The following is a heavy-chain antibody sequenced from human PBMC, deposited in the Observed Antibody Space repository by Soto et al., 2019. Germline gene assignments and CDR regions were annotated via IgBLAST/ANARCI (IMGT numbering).Heavy chain of an antibody. D-gene: IGHD3-3*01. CDR3: ARRTXGASIFYYYYYMDV. CDR2: MNPNSGNT. Sequence: ASVKVSCKASGYTFTSYDINWVRQATGQGLEWMGWMNPNSGNTGYAQKFQGRVTMTRNTSISTAYMELSSLRSEDTAVYYCARRTXGASIFYYYYYMDVWGKGTTVTVSS. V-gene: IGHV1-8*01. J-gene: IGHJ6*03. CDR1: GYTFTSYD.